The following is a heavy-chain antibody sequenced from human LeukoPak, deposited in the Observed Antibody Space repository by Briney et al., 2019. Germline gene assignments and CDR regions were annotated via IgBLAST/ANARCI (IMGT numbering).Heavy chain of an antibody. CDR2: INPNNGGGT. D-gene: IGHD3-22*01. Sequence: ASVKVSCKAFGYTFTSNYMHWVRQAPGQGLEWMGWINPNNGGGTNDAQKFQGRVTMTRDTSISTAYMELSRLRSDDTAVYYCARSSQPGYYYDSSGYLYWGQGTQVTVSS. CDR3: ARSSQPGYYYDSSGYLY. CDR1: GYTFTSNY. J-gene: IGHJ4*02. V-gene: IGHV1-2*02.